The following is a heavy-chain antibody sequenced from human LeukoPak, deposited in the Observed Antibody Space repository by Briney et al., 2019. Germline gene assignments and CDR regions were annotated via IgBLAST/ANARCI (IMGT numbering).Heavy chain of an antibody. V-gene: IGHV3-21*01. J-gene: IGHJ4*02. Sequence: KAGGSLRLSCAASGFKFSSYSMNWVRLAPGKGLEWVSSISGSSIYIYYADSLKGRFTISRDNAKNSLYLQMNSLRAEDTAVYYCARGRYDSSGYYPIFDFWGQGTLVTVSS. D-gene: IGHD3-22*01. CDR2: ISGSSIYI. CDR1: GFKFSSYS. CDR3: ARGRYDSSGYYPIFDF.